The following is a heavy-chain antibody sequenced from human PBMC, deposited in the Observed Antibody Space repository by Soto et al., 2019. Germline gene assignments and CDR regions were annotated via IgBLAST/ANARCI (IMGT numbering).Heavy chain of an antibody. Sequence: ASVKVSCKASGYSFSTFAIHWVRQAPGQRLEWMGWINAGNGDTKYSEKFQGRVTITGRTSASTAYMDLSSLRSEDTAVYYCATQGRTTTEFDFSGPGTLLTLST. D-gene: IGHD4-4*01. CDR2: INAGNGDT. CDR3: ATQGRTTTEFDF. CDR1: GYSFSTFA. J-gene: IGHJ4*02. V-gene: IGHV1-3*01.